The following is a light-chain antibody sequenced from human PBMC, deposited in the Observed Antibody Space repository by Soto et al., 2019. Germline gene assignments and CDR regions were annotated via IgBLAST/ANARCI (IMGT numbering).Light chain of an antibody. V-gene: IGLV7-46*01. J-gene: IGLJ2*01. CDR3: LLSYSGARLV. CDR1: TGAVTSGHY. Sequence: QAVVTQEPSLTVSPGGTVTLTCGSSTGAVTSGHYPYWFQQKPGQAPRTLIYDTSNKHSCTPARFSGSLLGGKAALTLSGAQPEDEAEYYCLLSYSGARLVFGGGTKQTVL. CDR2: DTS.